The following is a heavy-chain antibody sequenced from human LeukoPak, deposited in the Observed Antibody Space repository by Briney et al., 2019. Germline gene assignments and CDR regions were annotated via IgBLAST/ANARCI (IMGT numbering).Heavy chain of an antibody. V-gene: IGHV3-30*02. D-gene: IGHD3-9*01. J-gene: IGHJ3*02. Sequence: GGSLRLSCAASGFTFSSYGMHWVRQAPGKGLEWVAFIRYDGSNKYYADSVKGRFTISRDNSKNTLYLQMNSLRAEDTAVYYCASLLTGFDAFDIWGQGTMVTVSS. CDR2: IRYDGSNK. CDR1: GFTFSSYG. CDR3: ASLLTGFDAFDI.